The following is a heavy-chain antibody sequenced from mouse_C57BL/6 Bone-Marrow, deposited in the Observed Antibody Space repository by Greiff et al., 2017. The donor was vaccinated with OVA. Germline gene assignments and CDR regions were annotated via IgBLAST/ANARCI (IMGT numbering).Heavy chain of an antibody. V-gene: IGHV1-76*01. CDR3: ARLGTWFAY. Sequence: VQLQQSGAELVRPGASVKLSCKASGYTFTDYYINWVKQRPGQGLEWIASIYPGSGNTYYNEKFKGKATLTAEKSSSTAYMQLSSLTSEDSAVYFCARLGTWFAYWGQGTLVTVSA. CDR1: GYTFTDYY. CDR2: IYPGSGNT. J-gene: IGHJ3*01.